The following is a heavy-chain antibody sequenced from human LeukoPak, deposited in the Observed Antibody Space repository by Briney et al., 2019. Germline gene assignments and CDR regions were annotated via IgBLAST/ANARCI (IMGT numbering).Heavy chain of an antibody. V-gene: IGHV3-9*01. CDR3: AKDLDYYGSGSYYMGGGFDY. CDR1: GFTFDDYA. J-gene: IGHJ4*02. CDR2: ISWNSGSR. D-gene: IGHD3-10*01. Sequence: GRSLRLSCAASGFTFDDYAMRWVRQAPGKGLEWVSGISWNSGSRGYADSVKGRFIISRDNAKNSLYLQMNSLRADDTALYYCAKDLDYYGSGSYYMGGGFDYWGQGILVTVSS.